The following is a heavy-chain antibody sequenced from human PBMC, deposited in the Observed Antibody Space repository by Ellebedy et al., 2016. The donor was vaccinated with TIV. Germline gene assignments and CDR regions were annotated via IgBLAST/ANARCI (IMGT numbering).Heavy chain of an antibody. CDR1: GFTFSSYW. J-gene: IGHJ5*02. D-gene: IGHD2-2*01. CDR2: INSDGSTT. V-gene: IGHV3-74*01. Sequence: PGGSLRLSCAASGFTFSSYWMHWVRQAPGKGLVWVAGINSDGSTTTYADSVKGRFTISRDNAKNTLYLQMNSLRAEDKAVYYCARGTRSSTSCPRRPWGQGPLVTVSS. CDR3: ARGTRSSTSCPRRP.